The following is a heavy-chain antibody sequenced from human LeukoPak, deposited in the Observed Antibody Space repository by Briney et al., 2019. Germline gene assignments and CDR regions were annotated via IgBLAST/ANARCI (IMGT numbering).Heavy chain of an antibody. CDR2: IYHSGST. J-gene: IGHJ4*02. CDR1: GGSISSGGYY. CDR3: ARDSSAWGSPPLFDY. V-gene: IGHV4-30-2*01. D-gene: IGHD7-27*01. Sequence: SQTLSLACTVSGGSISSGGYYWSWIRQPPGKGLEWIGYIYHSGSTYYNPSLKSRVTISVDRSKNQFSLKLSSVTAADTAVYYCARDSSAWGSPPLFDYWGQGTLVTVSS.